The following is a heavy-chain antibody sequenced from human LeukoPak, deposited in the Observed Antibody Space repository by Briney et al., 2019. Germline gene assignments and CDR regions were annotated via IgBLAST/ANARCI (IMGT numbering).Heavy chain of an antibody. CDR1: GFTVSSNY. D-gene: IGHD3-10*01. CDR3: AREIRGVGNFDP. Sequence: GGSLRLSCAASGFTVSSNYMRWGRQRPGKGGGWGSVIYSGGITYYTNSVKGRFTISRDNSKNTLYLQMNSLRAEDTAVYYCAREIRGVGNFDPWGQGTLVTVSS. CDR2: IYSGGIT. J-gene: IGHJ5*02. V-gene: IGHV3-53*01.